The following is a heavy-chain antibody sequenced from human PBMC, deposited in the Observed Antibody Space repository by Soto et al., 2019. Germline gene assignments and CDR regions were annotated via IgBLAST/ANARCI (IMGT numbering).Heavy chain of an antibody. CDR1: GYTFTSYY. D-gene: IGHD3-22*01. CDR3: ARCKYYYDSSGSGHY. CDR2: INPSGGST. Sequence: VASVNVSCKASGYTFTSYYMHWARQTPVQGLEWMGIINPSGGSTSYAQKFQGRVTMTRDTSTSTVDMELSSLRSEDPAVYCCARCKYYYDSSGSGHYWGQGTLVTVSS. J-gene: IGHJ4*02. V-gene: IGHV1-46*01.